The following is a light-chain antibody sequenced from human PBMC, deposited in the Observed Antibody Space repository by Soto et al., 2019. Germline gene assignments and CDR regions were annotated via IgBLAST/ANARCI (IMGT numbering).Light chain of an antibody. CDR1: QGILHD. CDR3: QKYNSAPFT. V-gene: IGKV1-27*01. Sequence: GDRGTITFRESQGILHDFAWYQQKPGKVPKLLIFAASTLQSGVPSRFSGSGSGTDFTLTISSLQPEDVATYYCQKYNSAPFTFGPGTKVDVK. J-gene: IGKJ3*01. CDR2: AAS.